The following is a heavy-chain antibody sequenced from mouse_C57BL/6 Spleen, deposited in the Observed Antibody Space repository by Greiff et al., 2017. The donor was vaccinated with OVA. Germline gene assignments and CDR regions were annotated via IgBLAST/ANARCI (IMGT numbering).Heavy chain of an antibody. CDR1: GFTFSNYW. J-gene: IGHJ2*01. CDR3: TEGYSFDY. V-gene: IGHV6-3*01. Sequence: EVKVEESGGGLVQPGGSMKLSCVASGFTFSNYWVNWVRQSPEKGLEWVAQISLKSDNYATHYTESVTGRFPISRDDSQSSVYLQMNNLRAEDTGIDYCTEGYSFDYWGQGTTLTVSS. CDR2: ISLKSDNYAT.